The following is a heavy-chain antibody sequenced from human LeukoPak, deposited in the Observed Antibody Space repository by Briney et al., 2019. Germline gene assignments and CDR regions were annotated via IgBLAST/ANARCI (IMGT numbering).Heavy chain of an antibody. CDR1: GFTFSSYG. D-gene: IGHD6-19*01. CDR3: ARDGSPLAVAGTQGMDV. V-gene: IGHV3-30*03. Sequence: GGSLRLSCAASGFTFSSYGMPWVRQAPGKGLEWVAVISYDGSNKYYADSVKGRFTISRDNSKNTLYLQMNSLRAEDTAVYYCARDGSPLAVAGTQGMDVWGQGTTVTVSS. CDR2: ISYDGSNK. J-gene: IGHJ6*02.